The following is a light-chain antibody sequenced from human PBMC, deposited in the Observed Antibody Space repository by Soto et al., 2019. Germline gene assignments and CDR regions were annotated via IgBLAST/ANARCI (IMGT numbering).Light chain of an antibody. V-gene: IGKV3-15*01. CDR2: GAS. J-gene: IGKJ2*01. Sequence: EIVMTQSPATQSVSPGERATLSCRASQYVSTNLAWYHQKPGQAPRLLIYGASPRATGIPARFTGSGSGTEFTLTISSLQSEDFAVYYCQQYNNWPYTFGQGTKLELK. CDR3: QQYNNWPYT. CDR1: QYVSTN.